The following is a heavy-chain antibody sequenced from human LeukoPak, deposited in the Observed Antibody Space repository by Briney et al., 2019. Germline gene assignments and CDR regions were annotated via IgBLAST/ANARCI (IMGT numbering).Heavy chain of an antibody. V-gene: IGHV1-18*01. CDR1: GYTFTSDG. Sequence: GASVKVSCKASGYTFTSDGISWVRQAPGQGLEWMGWISAYNGNTNYAQKLQGRVTMTTDTSTGTAYMELRSLRSDDTAVYYCARAHDYYYDSSGYGSDFDYWGQGTLVTVSS. CDR2: ISAYNGNT. J-gene: IGHJ4*02. CDR3: ARAHDYYYDSSGYGSDFDY. D-gene: IGHD3-22*01.